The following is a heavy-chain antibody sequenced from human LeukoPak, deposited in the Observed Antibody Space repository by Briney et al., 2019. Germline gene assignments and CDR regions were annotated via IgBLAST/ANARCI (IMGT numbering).Heavy chain of an antibody. V-gene: IGHV4-34*01. Sequence: SETLSLTCAVYGGSFSGYYWSWIRQPPGKGLEWIGEINHSESTNYNPSLKSRVTISVDTSKNQFSLKLSSVTAADTAVYYCARGRNGYNLYYFDYWGQGTLVTVSS. J-gene: IGHJ4*02. D-gene: IGHD5-24*01. CDR2: INHSEST. CDR1: GGSFSGYY. CDR3: ARGRNGYNLYYFDY.